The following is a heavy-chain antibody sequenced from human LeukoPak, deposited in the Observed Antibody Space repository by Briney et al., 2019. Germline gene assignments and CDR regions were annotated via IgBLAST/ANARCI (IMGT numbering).Heavy chain of an antibody. J-gene: IGHJ4*02. CDR1: GVSFSGYY. Sequence: SETLSLTCAVYGVSFSGYYWSWIRQPPGKGLEWIGEINHSGSTNYNPSLKSRVTISVDTSKNQFSLKLSSVTAADTAVYYCARGRVLLWFGESASYYFDYWGQGTLVTVSS. CDR3: ARGRVLLWFGESASYYFDY. CDR2: INHSGST. D-gene: IGHD3-10*01. V-gene: IGHV4-34*01.